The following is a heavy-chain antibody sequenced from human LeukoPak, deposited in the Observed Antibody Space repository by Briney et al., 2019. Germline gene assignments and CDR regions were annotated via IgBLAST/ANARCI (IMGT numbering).Heavy chain of an antibody. CDR3: ARLSRLTLIRGVTGYHSLDV. D-gene: IGHD3-10*01. V-gene: IGHV4-59*01. J-gene: IGHJ6*04. CDR1: GGSTTNFY. CDR2: IYYSGST. Sequence: SETLSLTCTVSGGSTTNFYWSWIRQPPGGGLEYIGYIYYSGSTNYNPSLKSRVTISVDTSKNQFSLKLNSVSAADTAVYFCARLSRLTLIRGVTGYHSLDVWGKGTKVTVSS.